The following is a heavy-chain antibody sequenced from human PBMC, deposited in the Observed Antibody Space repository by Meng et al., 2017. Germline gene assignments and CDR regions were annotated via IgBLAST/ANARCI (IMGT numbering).Heavy chain of an antibody. CDR3: ARTRGDYYIDY. CDR1: GDSVTVGSHY. CDR2: IDYGGST. D-gene: IGHD3-16*01. V-gene: IGHV4-61*01. Sequence: QVPLEESGPGLVGPSDTLSLTCTVSGDSVTVGSHYWSWIRQPPGKGLEWIGYIDYGGSTSYNPSLRSRVTISVDTSNNQFSLKLSSVTAADTAVFYCARTRGDYYIDYWGQGTLVTVSS. J-gene: IGHJ4*02.